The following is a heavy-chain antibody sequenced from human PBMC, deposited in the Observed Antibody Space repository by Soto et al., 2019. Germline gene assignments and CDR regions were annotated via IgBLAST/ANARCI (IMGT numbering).Heavy chain of an antibody. CDR3: ARWGTRGGLDV. V-gene: IGHV3-30*19. CDR1: GFTFRSYV. Sequence: QVQLVESGGGVVQPGTSLRVSCVGSGFTFRSYVIHWVRQAPGKGLEWVALTSYDGSDKYYGDSVRGRFTISRDNSRNTVDLQMDSVRLEDTALYYCARWGTRGGLDVWGQGTLVSVSS. J-gene: IGHJ1*01. D-gene: IGHD3-16*01. CDR2: TSYDGSDK.